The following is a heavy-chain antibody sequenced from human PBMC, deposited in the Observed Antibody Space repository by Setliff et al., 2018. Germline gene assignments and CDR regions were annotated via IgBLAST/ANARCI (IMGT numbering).Heavy chain of an antibody. J-gene: IGHJ4*02. D-gene: IGHD5-12*01. CDR1: GFTSSSYS. V-gene: IGHV3-21*01. CDR3: ARDPVPPWLPLDY. CDR2: ISSSSSYI. Sequence: GGSLRLSCAASGFTSSSYSMNWVRQAPGKGLEWVSSISSSSSYIYYADSVKGRFTISRDNAKNSLYLQMNSLRAEDTAVYYCARDPVPPWLPLDYWGQGTLVTVSS.